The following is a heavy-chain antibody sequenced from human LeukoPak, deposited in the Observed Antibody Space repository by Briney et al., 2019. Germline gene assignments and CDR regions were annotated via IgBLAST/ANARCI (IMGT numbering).Heavy chain of an antibody. J-gene: IGHJ3*02. CDR2: ISAYNGDT. D-gene: IGHD2-15*01. CDR3: AGYCSGGSCYYAFDI. Sequence: ASVKVSCKASGYTFTGYYMHWVRQAPGQGLEWMGWISAYNGDTNYAQKLQGRVTMTTDTSTSTAYIELRSLRSDDTAVYYCAGYCSGGSCYYAFDIWGQGTMVTVSS. CDR1: GYTFTGYY. V-gene: IGHV1-18*04.